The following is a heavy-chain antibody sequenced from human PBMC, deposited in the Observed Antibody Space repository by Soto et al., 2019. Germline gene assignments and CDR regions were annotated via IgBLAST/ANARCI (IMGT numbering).Heavy chain of an antibody. Sequence: GGSLRLSCAASGFTFSSYGMHWVRQAPGKGLEWVAVIWYDGSNKYYADSVKGRFTISRDNSKNTLYLQMNSLRAEDTAVYYCAKARKGYSGYDFDYWGQGTLVTVSS. CDR1: GFTFSSYG. CDR3: AKARKGYSGYDFDY. J-gene: IGHJ4*02. CDR2: IWYDGSNK. V-gene: IGHV3-30*02. D-gene: IGHD5-12*01.